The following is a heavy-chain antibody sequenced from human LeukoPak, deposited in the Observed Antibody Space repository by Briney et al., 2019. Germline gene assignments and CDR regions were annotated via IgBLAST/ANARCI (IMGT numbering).Heavy chain of an antibody. J-gene: IGHJ4*02. CDR1: GGSFSGYY. CDR3: ARALDGYSSTRGYFDY. D-gene: IGHD6-13*01. CDR2: INHSGST. Sequence: SETLSLTCAVYGGSFSGYYWSWIRQPPGKGLEWIGEINHSGSTNYNPSLKSRVTISVDTSKNQFSLKLSSVTAADTAVYYCARALDGYSSTRGYFDYWGQGTLVTVPS. V-gene: IGHV4-34*01.